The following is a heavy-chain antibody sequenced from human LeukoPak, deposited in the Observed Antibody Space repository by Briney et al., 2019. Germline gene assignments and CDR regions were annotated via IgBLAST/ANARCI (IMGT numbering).Heavy chain of an antibody. Sequence: SETLSLTCAVYGGSFSGYYWGWIRQPPGKGLEWIGEINHSGSTNYNPSLKSRVTILVDTSKNQFSLKLSSVTAADTAVYYCASYSSGWLDYWGQGTLVTVSS. CDR1: GGSFSGYY. CDR2: INHSGST. J-gene: IGHJ4*02. D-gene: IGHD6-19*01. V-gene: IGHV4-34*01. CDR3: ASYSSGWLDY.